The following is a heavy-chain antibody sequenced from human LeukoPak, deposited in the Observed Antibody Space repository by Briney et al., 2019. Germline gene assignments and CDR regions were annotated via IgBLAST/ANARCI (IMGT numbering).Heavy chain of an antibody. CDR1: GFTFDDYT. CDR2: ISWDGGST. V-gene: IGHV3-43*01. CDR3: AKDLYYYDSSGPGAY. D-gene: IGHD3-22*01. J-gene: IGHJ4*02. Sequence: PGGSLRLSCAASGFTFDDYTMHWVRQAPGKGLEWVSLISWDGGSTYYADSVKGRFTISRDNSKNSLYLQMNSLRTEDTALYYCAKDLYYYDSSGPGAYWGQGTLVTVSS.